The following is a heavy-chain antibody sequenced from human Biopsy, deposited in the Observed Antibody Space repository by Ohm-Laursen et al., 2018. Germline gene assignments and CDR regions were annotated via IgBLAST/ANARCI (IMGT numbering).Heavy chain of an antibody. V-gene: IGHV1-18*04. CDR2: ISTYNDDT. D-gene: IGHD3-3*01. CDR3: ARDPGYDFWSGSDPFDI. CDR1: GYTFTAYG. Sequence: SVKVSCKASGYTFTAYGISWVRQAPGHGLEWMGWISTYNDDTNIAQKFQGRVSMTTDTSTRTAYMELRSLRSGDTAIYFCARDPGYDFWSGSDPFDIWGQGTLVTVS. J-gene: IGHJ3*02.